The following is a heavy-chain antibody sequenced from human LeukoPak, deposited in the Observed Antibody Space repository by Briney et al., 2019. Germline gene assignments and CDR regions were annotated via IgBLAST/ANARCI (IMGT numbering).Heavy chain of an antibody. CDR1: GGSFSGYY. CDR2: INHSGST. J-gene: IGHJ2*01. Sequence: SETLSLTCAVYGGSFSGYYWSWIRQPPGKGLEWIGEINHSGSTNYNPSLKSRVTISVDTSKNQFSLKLSSVTAADTAVYYCARVGPWCFDLWGRGTLVTVSS. V-gene: IGHV4-34*01. CDR3: ARVGPWCFDL.